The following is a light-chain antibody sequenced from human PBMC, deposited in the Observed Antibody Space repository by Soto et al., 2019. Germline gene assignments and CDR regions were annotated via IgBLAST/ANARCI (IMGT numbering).Light chain of an antibody. Sequence: ILLMPCPVALCLSPGGGGTVSRRPSQSVTNNFLAWYQQKPGQAPRLLIYDATSRATGIPDRFSGSGSGTDFTLTISRLEPEDFAVYYCQQYGSSPWTFGQGTKVDI. CDR2: DAT. V-gene: IGKV3-20*01. CDR1: QSVTNNF. CDR3: QQYGSSPWT. J-gene: IGKJ1*01.